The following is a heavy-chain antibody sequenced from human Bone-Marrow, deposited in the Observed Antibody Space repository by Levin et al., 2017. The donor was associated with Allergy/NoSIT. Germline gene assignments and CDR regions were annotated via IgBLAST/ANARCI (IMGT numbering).Heavy chain of an antibody. CDR3: ARVGALALERRTPFDD. Sequence: GESLKISCAASGFSFSTYGMHWVRQAPGKGLEWVAVIWYDGSNKYYVDSVKGRFTISRDNSKNTLYLQMNSLRLEDTAVYYCARVGALALERRTPFDDWGQGTLVTVSS. J-gene: IGHJ4*02. CDR1: GFSFSTYG. V-gene: IGHV3-33*01. D-gene: IGHD1-1*01. CDR2: IWYDGSNK.